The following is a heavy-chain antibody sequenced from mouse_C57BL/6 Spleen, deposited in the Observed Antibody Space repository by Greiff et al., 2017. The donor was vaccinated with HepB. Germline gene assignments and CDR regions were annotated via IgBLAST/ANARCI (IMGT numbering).Heavy chain of an antibody. Sequence: EVQLQQSGAELVKPGASVKLSCTASGFNIKDYYMHWVKQRTEQGLEWIGRIDPEDGETKYAPNFQGKAPITADPSSNTAYLQLSSLTSEDTAVFYCASSTGSYYYAMDYWGQGTSVTVSS. V-gene: IGHV14-2*01. J-gene: IGHJ4*01. CDR2: IDPEDGET. CDR3: ASSTGSYYYAMDY. D-gene: IGHD4-1*02. CDR1: GFNIKDYY.